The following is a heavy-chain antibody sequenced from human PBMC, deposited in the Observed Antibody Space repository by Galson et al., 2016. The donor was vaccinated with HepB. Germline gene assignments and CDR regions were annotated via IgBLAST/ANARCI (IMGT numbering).Heavy chain of an antibody. D-gene: IGHD3-3*01. Sequence: SLRLSCAASGFTVSNNYMTWVRHAPGKGLEWVSLIYSTGTTLYADSVKGRFTVSRDSSKNTLYLQMNSLRPEDTAVYYCARNVPVTIFGYWGQGTLVTVSS. CDR3: ARNVPVTIFGY. J-gene: IGHJ4*02. CDR1: GFTVSNNY. V-gene: IGHV3-66*01. CDR2: IYSTGTT.